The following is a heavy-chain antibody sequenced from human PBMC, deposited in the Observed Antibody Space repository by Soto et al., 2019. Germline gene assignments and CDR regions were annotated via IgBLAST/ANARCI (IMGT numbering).Heavy chain of an antibody. CDR1: GFTFSSCA. CDR3: AKGRSYYYYYGVDV. CDR2: IIDSGDST. J-gene: IGHJ6*02. Sequence: GGSLRLSCAASGFTFSSCAMGWVRQAPGKGPEWVSDIIDSGDSTYYEDSVKGRFTIYRDNSKSTLYLQMNSMRDEDTALYYCAKGRSYYYYYGVDVWGQGTTVTVSS. V-gene: IGHV3-23*01.